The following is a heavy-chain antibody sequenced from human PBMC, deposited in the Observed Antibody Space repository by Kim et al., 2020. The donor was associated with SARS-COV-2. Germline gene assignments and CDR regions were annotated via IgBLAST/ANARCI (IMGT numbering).Heavy chain of an antibody. Sequence: GGSLRLSCAASGFTFSSYSMNWVRQAPGKGLEWVSYISSSSSTIYYADSVKGRFTISRDNAKNSLYLQMNSLRDEDTAVYYCARDNTLTTLNFWSGYLAERFDYWGQGTLVTVSS. D-gene: IGHD3-3*01. V-gene: IGHV3-48*02. CDR3: ARDNTLTTLNFWSGYLAERFDY. CDR1: GFTFSSYS. CDR2: ISSSSSTI. J-gene: IGHJ4*02.